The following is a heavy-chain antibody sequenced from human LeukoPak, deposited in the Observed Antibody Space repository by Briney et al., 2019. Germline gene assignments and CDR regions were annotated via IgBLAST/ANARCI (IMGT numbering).Heavy chain of an antibody. V-gene: IGHV4-39*07. CDR1: GGSISSSSYY. CDR3: ARDLELEPNFDY. J-gene: IGHJ4*02. D-gene: IGHD1-1*01. Sequence: PSETLSLTCTVSGGSISSSSYYWGWIRQPPGKGLEWIGSIYYSGSTYYNPSLKSRVTISVDTSKNQFSLKLSSVTAADTAVYYCARDLELEPNFDYWGQGTLVTVSS. CDR2: IYYSGST.